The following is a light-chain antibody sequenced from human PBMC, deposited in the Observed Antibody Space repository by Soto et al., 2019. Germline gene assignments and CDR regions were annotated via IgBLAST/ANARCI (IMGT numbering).Light chain of an antibody. J-gene: IGKJ1*01. V-gene: IGKV3-20*01. CDR3: HHYVGSPWA. CDR1: QCVNRF. CDR2: GAS. Sequence: EIVLTQSPGTLSLSPGETATLSCRASQCVNRFLAWFQQKPGQAPRLLISGASNRATGIPDRFSGSGSETEFTLTITKLEPEDFALYFCHHYVGSPWAFGQGTKVENK.